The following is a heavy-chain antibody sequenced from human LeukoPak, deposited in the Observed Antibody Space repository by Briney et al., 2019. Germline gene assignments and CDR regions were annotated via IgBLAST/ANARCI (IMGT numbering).Heavy chain of an antibody. CDR1: GYTFTSYC. CDR3: ARDLTTVTTFSY. D-gene: IGHD4-17*01. J-gene: IGHJ4*02. CDR2: ISAYNGNT. V-gene: IGHV1-18*01. Sequence: ASVKVSCKASGYTFTSYCISWVRQAPGQGLEWMGWISAYNGNTNYAQKLQGRVTMTTDTSASTAYMELRSLRSDDTAVYYCARDLTTVTTFSYWGQGTLVTVSP.